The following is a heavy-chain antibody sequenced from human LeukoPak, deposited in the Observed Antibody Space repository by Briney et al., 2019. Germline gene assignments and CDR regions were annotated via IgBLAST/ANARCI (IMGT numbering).Heavy chain of an antibody. CDR1: GFTFSSYA. CDR3: ARARGDSSGYVKN. J-gene: IGHJ4*02. D-gene: IGHD3-22*01. CDR2: ISSNGGST. V-gene: IGHV3-64*01. Sequence: GGSLRLSCAASGFTFSSYAMHWVRQAPGKGLEYVSAISSNGGSTYYANSVKGRFTISRDNSKNTLYLQMGSLGAEDMAVYYCARARGDSSGYVKNWGQGTLVTVSP.